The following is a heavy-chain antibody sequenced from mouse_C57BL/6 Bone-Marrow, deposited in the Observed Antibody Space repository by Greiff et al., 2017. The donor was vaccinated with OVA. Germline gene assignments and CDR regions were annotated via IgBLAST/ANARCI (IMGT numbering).Heavy chain of an antibody. CDR1: GYTFTSYG. CDR3: ARSGRLRQGY. Sequence: QVQLMQSGAELARPGASVKLSCKASGYTFTSYGISWVKQRTGQGLEWIGEIYPRSGNTYYNEKFKGKVTLTADKSSSTAYMELRSLTSEDSAVYFCARSGRLRQGYWGQGTTLTVSS. D-gene: IGHD2-4*01. J-gene: IGHJ2*01. V-gene: IGHV1-81*01. CDR2: IYPRSGNT.